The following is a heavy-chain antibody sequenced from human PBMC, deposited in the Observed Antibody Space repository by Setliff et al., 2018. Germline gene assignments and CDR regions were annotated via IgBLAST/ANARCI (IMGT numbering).Heavy chain of an antibody. V-gene: IGHV4-59*08. CDR1: GGSVRGYY. J-gene: IGHJ6*03. Sequence: SETLSLTCTVSGGSVRGYYWSWIRQPPGKGLEWIGYIYYSGSTNYNPSLKSRVTISVDTSKNHFSLKLSSVTAADTGVYYCARMTGFAYMDVWGEGTPVTVSS. CDR2: IYYSGST. CDR3: ARMTGFAYMDV.